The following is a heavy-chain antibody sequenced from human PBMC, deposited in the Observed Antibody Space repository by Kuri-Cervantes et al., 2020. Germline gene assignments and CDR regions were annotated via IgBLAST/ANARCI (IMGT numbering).Heavy chain of an antibody. CDR1: GYTFTSYY. J-gene: IGHJ3*02. CDR3: ARGTYYGDYIPAAFDI. Sequence: ASVKVSCKASGYTFTSYYMHWVRQAPGQGLEWMGIINPSGGSTSYAQKFQGRVTMTRDTSTSTVYMELSSLRSDDTAVYYCARGTYYGDYIPAAFDIWGQGTMVTVSS. V-gene: IGHV1-46*01. D-gene: IGHD4-17*01. CDR2: INPSGGST.